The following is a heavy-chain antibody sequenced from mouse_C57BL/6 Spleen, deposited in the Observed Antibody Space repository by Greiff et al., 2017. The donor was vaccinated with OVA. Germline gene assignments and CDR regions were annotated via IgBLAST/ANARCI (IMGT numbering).Heavy chain of an antibody. CDR1: GYAFSSSW. CDR3: ARGGYWAY. D-gene: IGHD2-3*01. J-gene: IGHJ3*01. CDR2: IYPGDGDT. Sequence: VKLQQSGPELVKPGASVKISCKASGYAFSSSWMTWVKQRPGKGLEWIGRIYPGDGDTNYNGKFKGKATLTADKSSSTAYMQLSSLTAEDSSVYFCARGGYWAYWGQGTLVTVAA. V-gene: IGHV1-82*01.